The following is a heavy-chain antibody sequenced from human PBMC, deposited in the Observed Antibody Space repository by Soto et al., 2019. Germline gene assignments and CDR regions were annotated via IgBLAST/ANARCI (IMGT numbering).Heavy chain of an antibody. Sequence: SETLYLTCTVSGGSTNSRRDYWGWIRQPPGKGLEWIGSVYYSGSTHDNPSLQSRVTISVDTSRNQFSLNLISVTAADTAIYFCARQPRGPGYGERGLYFDHWGQGTLVTVSS. CDR3: ARQPRGPGYGERGLYFDH. J-gene: IGHJ4*02. CDR2: VYYSGST. CDR1: GGSTNSRRDY. D-gene: IGHD3-16*01. V-gene: IGHV4-39*01.